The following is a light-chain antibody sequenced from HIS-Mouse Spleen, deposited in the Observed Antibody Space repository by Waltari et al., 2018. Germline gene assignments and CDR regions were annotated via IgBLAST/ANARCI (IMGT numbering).Light chain of an antibody. CDR3: AAWDDSLSGPV. J-gene: IGLJ3*02. Sequence: QSVLTQPPSASGTPGQRVTISCSGSSPNIGSNYVYWYQQLPGTAPKLLIYRNNQRPSGVPDRFSGSKSGTSASLAISGLRCEDEADYYCAAWDDSLSGPVFGGGTKLTVL. CDR2: RNN. V-gene: IGLV1-47*01. CDR1: SPNIGSNY.